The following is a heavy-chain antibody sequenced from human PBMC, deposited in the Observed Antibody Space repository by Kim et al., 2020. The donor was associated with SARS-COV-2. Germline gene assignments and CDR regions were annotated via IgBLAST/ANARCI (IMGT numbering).Heavy chain of an antibody. D-gene: IGHD3-22*01. CDR1: GYTLTDFC. J-gene: IGHJ5*02. Sequence: ASVKVSCKVSGYTLTDFCINWVRQAPGKGLEWMGGFGPEDGETFYAQKFQGRVTMTADTTTDTGYMELSRLRSEDAAVYYYSSEKGDSSGFGFDHWGQGTLVTVSS. CDR2: FGPEDGET. CDR3: SSEKGDSSGFGFDH. V-gene: IGHV1-24*01.